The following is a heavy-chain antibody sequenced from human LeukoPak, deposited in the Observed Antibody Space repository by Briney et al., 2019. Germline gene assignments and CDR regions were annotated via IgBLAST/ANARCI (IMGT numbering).Heavy chain of an antibody. CDR3: ATPPPGRGYAFDI. V-gene: IGHV1-46*01. CDR2: INPSGGST. Sequence: ASVKVSCKASGYTFTSYYMHWVRQAPGQGLEWMGIINPSGGSTSYAQKFQGRVTMTRDTSTSTVYMELSSLRSEDTAVYYCATPPPGRGYAFDIWGQGTMVTVSS. CDR1: GYTFTSYY. J-gene: IGHJ3*02.